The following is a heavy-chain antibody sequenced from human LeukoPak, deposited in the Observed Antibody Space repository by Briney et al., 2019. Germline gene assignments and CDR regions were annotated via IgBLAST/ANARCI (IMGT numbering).Heavy chain of an antibody. CDR3: ARDSASITMIVVVSYFDY. V-gene: IGHV3-30*04. D-gene: IGHD3-22*01. CDR1: GFTFRSYA. CDR2: ISYDGSNK. J-gene: IGHJ4*02. Sequence: GGSLRLSCAASGFTFRSYAMHWVRQAPGKGLEWVAVISYDGSNKYYADSVKGRFTISRDNSKNTLYLQMNSLRAEDTAVYYCARDSASITMIVVVSYFDYWGQGTLVTVSS.